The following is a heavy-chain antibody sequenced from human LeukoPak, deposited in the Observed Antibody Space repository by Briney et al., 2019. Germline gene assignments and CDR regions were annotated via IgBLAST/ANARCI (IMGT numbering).Heavy chain of an antibody. J-gene: IGHJ4*02. Sequence: SETLSLTCTVSGYSISSGYYWGWIRQPPGKGPEWIGSIYHSGSTYYNPSLKSRVTISVDTSKNQFSLKLSSVTAADTAVYYCARVGYSSGRTIDYWGQGTLVTVSS. V-gene: IGHV4-38-2*02. CDR3: ARVGYSSGRTIDY. CDR2: IYHSGST. CDR1: GYSISSGYY. D-gene: IGHD6-19*01.